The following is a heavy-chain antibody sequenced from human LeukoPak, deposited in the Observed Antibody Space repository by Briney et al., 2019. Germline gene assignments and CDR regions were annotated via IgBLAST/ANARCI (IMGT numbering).Heavy chain of an antibody. Sequence: GGALRLSCAASGFTFSSYEMNWVRQAPGKGLEWVSYISSSGSTIYYADSVKGRFTISRDNAKNSLYPQMNSLRAEDTAVYYCAELGITRIGGVWGKGTTVTISS. V-gene: IGHV3-48*03. CDR3: AELGITRIGGV. CDR1: GFTFSSYE. D-gene: IGHD3-10*02. CDR2: ISSSGSTI. J-gene: IGHJ6*04.